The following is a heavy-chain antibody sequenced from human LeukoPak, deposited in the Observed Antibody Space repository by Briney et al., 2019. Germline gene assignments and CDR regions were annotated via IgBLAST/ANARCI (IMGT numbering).Heavy chain of an antibody. D-gene: IGHD6-13*01. Sequence: GGSLSLSCAASGFTLSKDDMGCVRQAPGKGVGWISSIDGSGSSTYYADSVKGRFTLSRDSSKHTLYLQMNSRGAEYTAVYNCARVFPGIKQQLAHFDYWGEGTLVTVSS. CDR1: GFTLSKDD. CDR2: IDGSGSST. V-gene: IGHV3-23*01. CDR3: ARVFPGIKQQLAHFDY. J-gene: IGHJ4*02.